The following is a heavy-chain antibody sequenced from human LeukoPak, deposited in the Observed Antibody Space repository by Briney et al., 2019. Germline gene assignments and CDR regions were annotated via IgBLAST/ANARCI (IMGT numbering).Heavy chain of an antibody. Sequence: ASVKVSCKASGGTFSSYAISWVRQAPGQGLEWMGGIIPIFGTANYAQKFQGRVTITADESTSTAYMGLSSLRSEDTAVYYCAVCLAAHYFDYWGQGTLVTVSS. CDR1: GGTFSSYA. D-gene: IGHD6-6*01. CDR2: IIPIFGTA. J-gene: IGHJ4*02. CDR3: AVCLAAHYFDY. V-gene: IGHV1-69*13.